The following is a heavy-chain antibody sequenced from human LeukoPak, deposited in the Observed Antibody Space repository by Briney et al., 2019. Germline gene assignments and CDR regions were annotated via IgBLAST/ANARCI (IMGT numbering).Heavy chain of an antibody. J-gene: IGHJ4*02. CDR3: ATLQEN. V-gene: IGHV3-30-3*01. CDR1: GFTFRSYA. Sequence: PGGSLRLSCAASGFTFRSYAMHWVRQAPGKGLEWVAVISSDGSTKYYADSVKGQFTISRDNSKNTLYLQVNSLRVEDTAVYYCATLQENWGQGTLVSVSS. CDR2: ISSDGSTK.